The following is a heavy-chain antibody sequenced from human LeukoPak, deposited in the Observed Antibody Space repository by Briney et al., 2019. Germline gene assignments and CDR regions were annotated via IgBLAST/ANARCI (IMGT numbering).Heavy chain of an antibody. CDR1: GYTFSNYW. CDR3: GRAKDYSSI. V-gene: IGHV3-7*04. J-gene: IGHJ4*02. D-gene: IGHD4-11*01. Sequence: GGSLRLSCAGSGYTFSNYWMSWVRQAPGKGLEWVANIKQDGSEKYYVDSVKGRFTISRDNANNLLYLQMNSLRDEDTAVYYCGRAKDYSSIWGQGTLVTVSS. CDR2: IKQDGSEK.